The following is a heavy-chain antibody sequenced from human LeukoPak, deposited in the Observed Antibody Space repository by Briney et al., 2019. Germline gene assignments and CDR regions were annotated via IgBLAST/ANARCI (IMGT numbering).Heavy chain of an antibody. Sequence: ASVKVSCKASGYTFTSYDINWLRQAPGQGLEWMGGISAYNGNTNYAQKLQGRVTMTTDTSTSTAYMELRSLRSDDTAVYYCARDLMVRGPKNFDYWGQGTLVTVSS. J-gene: IGHJ4*02. CDR1: GYTFTSYD. D-gene: IGHD3-10*01. CDR3: ARDLMVRGPKNFDY. CDR2: ISAYNGNT. V-gene: IGHV1-18*01.